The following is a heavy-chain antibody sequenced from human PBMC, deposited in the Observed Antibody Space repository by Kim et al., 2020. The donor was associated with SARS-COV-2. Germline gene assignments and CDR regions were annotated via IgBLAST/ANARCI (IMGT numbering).Heavy chain of an antibody. J-gene: IGHJ2*01. CDR3: ARHRVLWYFDL. V-gene: IGHV4-59*13. CDR1: GGSISSYY. CDR2: IYYSGST. Sequence: SETLSLTCTVSGGSISSYYWSWIRQPPGKGLEWIGYIYYSGSTNYNPSLKSRVTISVDTSKNQFSLKLSSVTAADTAVYYCARHRVLWYFDLWGRGTLVTVSS.